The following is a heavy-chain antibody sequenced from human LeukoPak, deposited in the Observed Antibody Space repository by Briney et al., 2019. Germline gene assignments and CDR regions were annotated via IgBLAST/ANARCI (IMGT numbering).Heavy chain of an antibody. Sequence: GASVKVSFKASGYTFTGYYMHWVRQAPGQGLEWMGRINPNSGGTNYAQKFQGRVTMTRDTSISTAYMELSRLRSDDTAVYYCARVTGSSWSFDYWGQGTLVTVSS. V-gene: IGHV1-2*06. D-gene: IGHD6-13*01. CDR2: INPNSGGT. J-gene: IGHJ4*02. CDR1: GYTFTGYY. CDR3: ARVTGSSWSFDY.